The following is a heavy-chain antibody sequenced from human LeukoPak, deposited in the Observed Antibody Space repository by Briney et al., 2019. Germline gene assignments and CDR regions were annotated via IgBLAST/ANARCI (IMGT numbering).Heavy chain of an antibody. CDR2: IIPILGIA. J-gene: IGHJ4*02. CDR3: ARRGCTNGVCYGESDY. V-gene: IGHV1-69*02. CDR1: GGTFSSYT. D-gene: IGHD2-8*01. Sequence: SVKVSCKASGGTFSSYTISWVRQAPGQGLEWMGRIIPILGIANYAQKLQGRVTMTTDTSTSTAYMELRSLRSDDTAVYYCARRGCTNGVCYGESDYWGQGTLVTVSS.